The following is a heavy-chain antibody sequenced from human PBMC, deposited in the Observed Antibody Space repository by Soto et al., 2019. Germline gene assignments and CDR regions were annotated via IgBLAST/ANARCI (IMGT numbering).Heavy chain of an antibody. CDR3: AREPFGELLSHFDY. V-gene: IGHV4-34*01. CDR2: INHSGST. Sequence: PSETLSLTCAVYGGSFSGYYWSWIRQPPGKGLEWIGEINHSGSTNYNPSLKSRVTISVDTSKNQFSLKLRSVTAADTAVYYCAREPFGELLSHFDYWGQGTLVTVSS. J-gene: IGHJ4*02. CDR1: GGSFSGYY. D-gene: IGHD3-10*01.